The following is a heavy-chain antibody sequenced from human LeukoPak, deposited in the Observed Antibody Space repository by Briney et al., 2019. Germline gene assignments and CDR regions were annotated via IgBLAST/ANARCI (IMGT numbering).Heavy chain of an antibody. V-gene: IGHV3-23*01. Sequence: GGSLRLSCAASGFTFDDYAMHWVRQAPGKGLEWVSAISGSGGSTYYADSVKGRFTISRDNSKNTLYLQMNSLRAEDTAVYYCAKGRYCSGGSCYSIGNWFDPWGQGTLVTVSS. D-gene: IGHD2-15*01. CDR3: AKGRYCSGGSCYSIGNWFDP. CDR1: GFTFDDYA. J-gene: IGHJ5*02. CDR2: ISGSGGST.